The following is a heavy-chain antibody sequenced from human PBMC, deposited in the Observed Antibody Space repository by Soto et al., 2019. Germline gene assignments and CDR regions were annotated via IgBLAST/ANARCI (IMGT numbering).Heavy chain of an antibody. Sequence: QITLKESGPTLVKPTQTLTLTCTFSGFSLTTRGVGVGWIRPPPGKVLECLALIYWDDDKRYSPSLQSRLSITKDTSKNQVVLTMTNVDPVDTATYYCAHIPNYYQYDWFDPWGQGTLVSVSS. CDR3: AHIPNYYQYDWFDP. CDR1: GFSLTTRGVG. J-gene: IGHJ5*02. V-gene: IGHV2-5*02. CDR2: IYWDDDK. D-gene: IGHD3-16*01.